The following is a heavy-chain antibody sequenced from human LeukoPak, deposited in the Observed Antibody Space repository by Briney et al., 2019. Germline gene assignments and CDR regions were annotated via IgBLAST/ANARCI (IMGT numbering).Heavy chain of an antibody. D-gene: IGHD6-13*01. CDR2: MNPNSGNT. CDR3: ARGNREALSIAAAGSASIDY. CDR1: GYTFTSYD. V-gene: IGHV1-8*03. J-gene: IGHJ4*02. Sequence: ASVKVSCKASGYTFTSYDINWVRQATGQGLEWMGWMNPNSGNTGYAQKFQGRVTITRNTSISTAYMELSRLRSEDTAVYYCARGNREALSIAAAGSASIDYWGQGTLVTVSS.